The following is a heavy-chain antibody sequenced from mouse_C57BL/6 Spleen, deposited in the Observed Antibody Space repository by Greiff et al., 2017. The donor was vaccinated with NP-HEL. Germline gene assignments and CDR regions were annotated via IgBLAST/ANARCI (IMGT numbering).Heavy chain of an antibody. D-gene: IGHD1-1*01. J-gene: IGHJ4*01. CDR3: AREELRRDYYAMDY. CDR1: GYTFTSYW. Sequence: QVQLKQPGAELVKPGASVKLSCKASGYTFTSYWMHWVKQRPGQGLEWIGMIHPNSGSTNYNEKFKSKATLTVDKSSSTAYMQLSSLTSEDSAVYYCAREELRRDYYAMDYWGQGTSVTVSS. CDR2: IHPNSGST. V-gene: IGHV1-64*01.